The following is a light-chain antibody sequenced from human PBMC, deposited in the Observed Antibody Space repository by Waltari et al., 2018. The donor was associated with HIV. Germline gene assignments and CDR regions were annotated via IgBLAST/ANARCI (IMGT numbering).Light chain of an antibody. CDR2: WAS. CDR3: QQYYSTLALT. V-gene: IGKV4-1*01. J-gene: IGKJ4*01. CDR1: QSVLYSSNNKNY. Sequence: DIVMTQSPDSLAVSLGERAIIKCKSSQSVLYSSNNKNYLAWYQQKPGQPPKLLIYWASTRESGVPDRFSGSGSGTDFTLTISSLQAEDVAVYYCQQYYSTLALTFGGGTKVEIK.